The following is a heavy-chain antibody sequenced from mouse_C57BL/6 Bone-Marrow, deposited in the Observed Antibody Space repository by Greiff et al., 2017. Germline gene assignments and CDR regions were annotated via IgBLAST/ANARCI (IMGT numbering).Heavy chain of an antibody. J-gene: IGHJ1*03. Sequence: QVQLQQSGAELVKPGASVKISCKASGYAFSSYWMNWVKQRPGKGLEWIGQIYPGDGDTNYTGKFKGKATLTADKSSSTAYMQLSSLTSEDSAVYYCARRHYYGSSYGYWYFDVWGTGTTVTVSS. D-gene: IGHD1-1*01. CDR1: GYAFSSYW. CDR3: ARRHYYGSSYGYWYFDV. V-gene: IGHV1-80*01. CDR2: IYPGDGDT.